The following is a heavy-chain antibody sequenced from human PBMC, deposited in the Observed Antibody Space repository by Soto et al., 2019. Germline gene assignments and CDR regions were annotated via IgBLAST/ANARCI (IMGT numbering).Heavy chain of an antibody. CDR1: FTFSMYS. CDR3: TRDQGGSYDSGFDP. D-gene: IGHD1-26*01. CDR2: ISSGGTYI. V-gene: IGHV3-21*01. Sequence: EVQVVESGGGLVQPGGSLRLSCSFTFSMYSMNWVRQAPAKGLEWVASISSGGTYIKYADSVKGRFTISRDNAKNSVSLQMNSLRVDDTAVYFCTRDQGGSYDSGFDPWGQGTLVTVSS. J-gene: IGHJ5*02.